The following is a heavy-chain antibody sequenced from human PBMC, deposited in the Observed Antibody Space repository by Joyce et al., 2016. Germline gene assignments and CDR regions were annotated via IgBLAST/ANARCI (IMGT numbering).Heavy chain of an antibody. J-gene: IGHJ3*02. Sequence: QVQLVESGGGVVQPGRSLRLSCAASGFTFRSYGMHWVRQAPGKGLEWVAVIWYDGSNKYYADSIKGRFTISRENYKNTLYLQMDSLRAEDTAVYYCARGVLEWFGAFDIWGQGTMVTVSS. CDR2: IWYDGSNK. V-gene: IGHV3-33*01. CDR1: GFTFRSYG. D-gene: IGHD3-3*01. CDR3: ARGVLEWFGAFDI.